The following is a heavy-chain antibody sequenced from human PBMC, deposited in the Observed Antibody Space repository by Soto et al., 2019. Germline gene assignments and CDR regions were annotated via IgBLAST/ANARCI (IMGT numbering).Heavy chain of an antibody. CDR3: VKDQGRWTQYYYYGMDV. V-gene: IGHV3-64D*06. Sequence: GGSLRLSCSASGFTFSSYAMHWVRQAPGKGLEYVSAISSNGGSTYYADSVKGRFTISRDNSKNTLYLQMSSLRAEDTAVYYCVKDQGRWTQYYYYGMDVWGQGTTVTVSS. CDR1: GFTFSSYA. CDR2: ISSNGGST. D-gene: IGHD3-16*01. J-gene: IGHJ6*02.